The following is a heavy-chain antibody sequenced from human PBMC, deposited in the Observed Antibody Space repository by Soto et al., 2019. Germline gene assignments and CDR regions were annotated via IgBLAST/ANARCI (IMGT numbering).Heavy chain of an antibody. CDR1: GGSISSYY. CDR3: AREPSCFDP. CDR2: IYYSGST. Sequence: SETLSLTCTVSGGSISSYYWSWIRQPPGKGLEWIGYIYYSGSTNYNPSLKSRVTISVDTSKNQFSLKLSSVTAADTAVYYCAREPSCFDPWGQGTLVTVSS. V-gene: IGHV4-59*01. J-gene: IGHJ5*02.